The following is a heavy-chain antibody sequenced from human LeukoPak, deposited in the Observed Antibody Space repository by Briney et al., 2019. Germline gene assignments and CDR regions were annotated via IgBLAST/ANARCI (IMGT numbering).Heavy chain of an antibody. CDR1: GFTVSSNY. D-gene: IGHD3-22*01. CDR3: ARDHSLYSSLFAFDI. V-gene: IGHV3-53*01. CDR2: IYSGGST. Sequence: GGSLRLSCAASGFTVSSNYMSWVRQAPGKGLEWVSVIYSGGSTYYTDSVKGRFTISRDNSKNTLYLQMNSLRAEDTAVYYCARDHSLYSSLFAFDIWGQGTMVTVSS. J-gene: IGHJ3*02.